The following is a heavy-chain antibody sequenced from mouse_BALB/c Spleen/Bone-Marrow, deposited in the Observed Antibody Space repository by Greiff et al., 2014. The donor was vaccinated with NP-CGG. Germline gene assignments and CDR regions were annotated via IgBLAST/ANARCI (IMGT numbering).Heavy chain of an antibody. D-gene: IGHD1-1*01. CDR2: ISYDGSN. CDR3: AREGYFGSDAMDY. CDR1: GFSITSGFY. V-gene: IGHV3-6*02. J-gene: IGHJ4*01. Sequence: ESGPGLVKPSQSLSLTCSVTGFSITSGFYWNWIRQFPGNKLEWMGYISYDGSNDYNPSLKNRISITRDTSKNQFFLNLNSVTTEDTATYYCAREGYFGSDAMDYWGQGTSLTVSS.